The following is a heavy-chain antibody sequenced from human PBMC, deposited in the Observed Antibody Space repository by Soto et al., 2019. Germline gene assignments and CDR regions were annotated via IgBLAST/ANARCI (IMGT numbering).Heavy chain of an antibody. D-gene: IGHD5-18*01. CDR3: ARGRRIQLWPWYFDY. Sequence: SGTLSLTCAVYGVSFTGYYWSWIRPPPGKGLEWIGEINHSGSTNYNPSLKSRVTISVDTSKNQFSLKLSSVTAADTAVYYCARGRRIQLWPWYFDYWGQGTLVTVSS. CDR2: INHSGST. V-gene: IGHV4-34*01. CDR1: GVSFTGYY. J-gene: IGHJ4*02.